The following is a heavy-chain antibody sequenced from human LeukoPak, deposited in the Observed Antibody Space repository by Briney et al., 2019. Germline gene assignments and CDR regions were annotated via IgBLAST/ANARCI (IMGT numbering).Heavy chain of an antibody. CDR3: ASGPGYGGNTGTFDY. CDR1: GGSISSYY. Sequence: PSEPLSLTCTVSGGSISSYYWSWIRQPPGKGLEWIGYIYYSGSTNYNPSLKSRVTISVDTSKNQFSLKLSSVTAADTAVYYCASGPGYGGNTGTFDYWGQGTLVTVSS. D-gene: IGHD4-23*01. CDR2: IYYSGST. V-gene: IGHV4-59*01. J-gene: IGHJ4*02.